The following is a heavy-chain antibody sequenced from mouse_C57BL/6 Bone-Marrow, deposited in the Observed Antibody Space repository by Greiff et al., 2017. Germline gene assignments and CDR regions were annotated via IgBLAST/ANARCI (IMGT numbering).Heavy chain of an antibody. D-gene: IGHD2-4*01. CDR3: ARPVIYYDYV. CDR1: GFTFSSYG. V-gene: IGHV5-6*02. Sequence: EVMLVESGGDLVKPGGSLKLSCAASGFTFSSYGMSWVRQTPDKRLEWVATISSGGSYTYYPDSVKGRFTISRDNAKNTLYLQMSSLKSEDTAMYYCARPVIYYDYVWGQGTSVTVSS. CDR2: ISSGGSYT. J-gene: IGHJ4*01.